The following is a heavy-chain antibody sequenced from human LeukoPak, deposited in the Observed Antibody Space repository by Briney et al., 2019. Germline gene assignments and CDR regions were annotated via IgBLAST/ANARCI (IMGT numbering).Heavy chain of an antibody. D-gene: IGHD6-19*01. V-gene: IGHV3-33*01. CDR2: IWYDGSNK. Sequence: GGSLRLSCAASGFTFSSYGMHWVRQAPGKGLEWVAVIWYDGSNKYYADSVKGRFTISRDNSKNTLYLQMNSLRAEDTAVYYCARGSSGWTDAFNIWGQGKMVTVSS. J-gene: IGHJ3*02. CDR1: GFTFSSYG. CDR3: ARGSSGWTDAFNI.